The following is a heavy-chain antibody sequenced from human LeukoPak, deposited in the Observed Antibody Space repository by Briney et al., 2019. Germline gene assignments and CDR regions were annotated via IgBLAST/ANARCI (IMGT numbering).Heavy chain of an antibody. CDR3: ARGYTAPRRGPFDY. CDR1: GGSFSGYY. V-gene: IGHV4-34*01. Sequence: SETLSLTCAVSGGSFSGYYWSWLRQPPGKGLEWIGEINHSGSTNYNPSLTSRVTISVDTSNNQFSLKLSSVTAADTAVYYCARGYTAPRRGPFDYWGQGTLVTVSS. J-gene: IGHJ4*02. D-gene: IGHD1-1*01. CDR2: INHSGST.